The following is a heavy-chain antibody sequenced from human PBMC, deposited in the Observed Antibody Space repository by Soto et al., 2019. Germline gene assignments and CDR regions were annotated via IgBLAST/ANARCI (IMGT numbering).Heavy chain of an antibody. CDR1: GFTFSSYW. V-gene: IGHV3-7*01. CDR2: IKTDGSEK. Sequence: EVQLVESGGGLVQPGGSLRLSCAVSGFTFSSYWMSWVRQAPGEGLEWLANIKTDGSEKYYVDSVKGRFTISRDNARNSLYLQMNSLRAEDTAVYYCARDIVATIGGFDYWGRGALVTVSS. CDR3: ARDIVATIGGFDY. J-gene: IGHJ4*02. D-gene: IGHD5-12*01.